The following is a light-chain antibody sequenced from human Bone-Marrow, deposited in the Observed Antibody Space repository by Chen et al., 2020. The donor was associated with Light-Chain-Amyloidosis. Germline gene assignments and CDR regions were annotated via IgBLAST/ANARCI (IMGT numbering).Light chain of an antibody. CDR2: RDT. Sequence: SYELTQPPSVVVSPGQTARITCSGDDLPTKYAYWYHQKPGQAPVLVIDRDTERPSGISERFSGSSSGTTATLTINGVQAEDEADYHCQSADSSGTYEVIFGGGTKLTVL. V-gene: IGLV3-25*03. J-gene: IGLJ2*01. CDR3: QSADSSGTYEVI. CDR1: DLPTKY.